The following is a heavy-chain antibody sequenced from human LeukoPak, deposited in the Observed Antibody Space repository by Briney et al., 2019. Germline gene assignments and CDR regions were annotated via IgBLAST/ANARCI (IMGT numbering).Heavy chain of an antibody. CDR2: INSDGTVI. CDR1: GSTFSSYW. V-gene: IGHV3-74*01. J-gene: IGHJ4*02. Sequence: GGSLRLSCAASGSTFSSYWMHWVRQAPGKGLVWVSRINSDGTVIGYADSVKGRFTISRDNAKNALYLQMNSLRADDTAVYYCARSMYCGGDCYYYFDYWGQGTLVTVAS. CDR3: ARSMYCGGDCYYYFDY. D-gene: IGHD2-21*02.